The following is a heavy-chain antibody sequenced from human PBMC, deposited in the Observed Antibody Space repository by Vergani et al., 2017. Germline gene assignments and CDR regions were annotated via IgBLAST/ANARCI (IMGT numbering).Heavy chain of an antibody. D-gene: IGHD4-17*01. J-gene: IGHJ3*02. CDR1: GGSFSGYY. CDR2: INHSGST. Sequence: QVQLQQWGAGLLKPSETPSLTCAVYGGSFSGYYWSWIRQPPGKGLEWIGEINHSGSTNYNPSLKSRVTISVDTSKNQFSLKLSSVTAADTAVYYCARVSTVTTGVDAFDIWGQGTMVTVSS. CDR3: ARVSTVTTGVDAFDI. V-gene: IGHV4-34*01.